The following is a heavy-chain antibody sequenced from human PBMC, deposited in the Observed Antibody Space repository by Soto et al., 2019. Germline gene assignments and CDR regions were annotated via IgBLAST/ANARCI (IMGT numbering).Heavy chain of an antibody. CDR3: ARGWLRDPWMY. CDR2: ISASSTYI. J-gene: IGHJ4*02. Sequence: EVQLVESGGGPVKPGGSLTVSCAASGFIFSSYTMNWVRQAPGKGLEWVSSISASSTYIYYADSLKGRFTISRDNAYNSLYLQMNSLRAEDTAVYYCARGWLRDPWMYWGQGTLVTVSS. CDR1: GFIFSSYT. D-gene: IGHD5-12*01. V-gene: IGHV3-21*01.